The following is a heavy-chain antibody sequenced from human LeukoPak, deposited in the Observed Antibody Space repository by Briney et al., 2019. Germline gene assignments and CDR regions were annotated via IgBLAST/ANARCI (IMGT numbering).Heavy chain of an antibody. J-gene: IGHJ6*04. V-gene: IGHV3-53*01. Sequence: GSLRLSCAASGFTVSSNYMSWVRQAPGKRLEWVSVIYSGGNTYYADSVKGRFTISRDNSKNTLYLQMNSLRAEDTAVYYCAREYCSSTSCPIMDVWGKGTTVTVSS. CDR3: AREYCSSTSCPIMDV. CDR2: IYSGGNT. CDR1: GFTVSSNY. D-gene: IGHD2-2*01.